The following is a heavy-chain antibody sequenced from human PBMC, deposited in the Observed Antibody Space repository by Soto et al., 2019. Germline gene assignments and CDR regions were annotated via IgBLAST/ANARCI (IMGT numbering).Heavy chain of an antibody. D-gene: IGHD3-10*01. CDR2: INPSGGST. V-gene: IGHV1-46*03. Sequence: GASVKVSCKASGYTFTSYYMHWVRQAPGQGLEWMGIINPSGGSTSYAQKFQGRVTMTRDTSTSTVYMELSSLRSEDTAVYYCARAQGYYGSGSSRKEFDYWGQGTLVTVSS. CDR1: GYTFTSYY. CDR3: ARAQGYYGSGSSRKEFDY. J-gene: IGHJ4*02.